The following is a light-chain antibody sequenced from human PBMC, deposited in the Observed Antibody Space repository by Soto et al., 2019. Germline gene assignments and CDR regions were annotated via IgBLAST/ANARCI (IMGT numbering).Light chain of an antibody. V-gene: IGLV1-40*01. J-gene: IGLJ1*01. Sequence: QSVLTQPPSVSGAPGQRVTISCTGSSSNIGAGYDVHWYQQLPGTAPKLFMYANSNRPSGVPDRFSGSKSGTSASLAITGLQAEDEADYYCQSYDSSLSGYVFGTGTKVTV. CDR2: ANS. CDR3: QSYDSSLSGYV. CDR1: SSNIGAGYD.